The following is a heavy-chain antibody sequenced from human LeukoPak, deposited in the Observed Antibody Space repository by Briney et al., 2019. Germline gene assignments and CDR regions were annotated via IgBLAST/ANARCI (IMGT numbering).Heavy chain of an antibody. CDR1: GYTFTGYY. CDR2: INPNSGGT. Sequence: ASVKVSCKASGYTFTGYYIHWLRQAPGQGLEWMGWINPNSGGTNYAQKFQGWVTMTRDTSISTAYMELSRLRSDDTAVYYCARWTDAGDYWGQGTLVTVSS. CDR3: ARWTDAGDY. D-gene: IGHD3-10*01. J-gene: IGHJ4*02. V-gene: IGHV1-2*04.